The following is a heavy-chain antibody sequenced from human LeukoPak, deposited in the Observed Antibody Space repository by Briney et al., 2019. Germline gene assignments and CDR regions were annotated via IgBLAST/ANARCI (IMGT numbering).Heavy chain of an antibody. J-gene: IGHJ3*02. V-gene: IGHV1-2*02. Sequence: ASVKVSCKASGYTFTGYYMHWVRQAPGQGLEWMGWINPNSGGTNYAQKFQGRVTVTRDTSISTAYMELSRLRSDDTAVYYCARGRNYYDSSGYYYEGDAFDIWGQGTMVTVSS. D-gene: IGHD3-22*01. CDR1: GYTFTGYY. CDR2: INPNSGGT. CDR3: ARGRNYYDSSGYYYEGDAFDI.